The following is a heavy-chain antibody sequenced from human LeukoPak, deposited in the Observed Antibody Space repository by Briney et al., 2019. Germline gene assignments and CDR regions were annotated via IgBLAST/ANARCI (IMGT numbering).Heavy chain of an antibody. Sequence: ASVKVSCKASGYTFTSYGISWVRQAPGQGLEWMGWISAYNGNTNYAQKLQGRVTMTTDTSTSTAYMELRSLRSDDTAVYYCARDQGYGGKGPYYYYYGMDVWGQGTTVTVPS. CDR3: ARDQGYGGKGPYYYYYGMDV. CDR1: GYTFTSYG. V-gene: IGHV1-18*01. J-gene: IGHJ6*02. D-gene: IGHD4-23*01. CDR2: ISAYNGNT.